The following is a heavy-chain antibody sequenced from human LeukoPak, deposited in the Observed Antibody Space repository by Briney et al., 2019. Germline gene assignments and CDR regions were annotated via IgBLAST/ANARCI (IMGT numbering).Heavy chain of an antibody. CDR2: IYYSGST. J-gene: IGHJ4*02. D-gene: IGHD6-19*01. CDR1: SGYISSYY. V-gene: IGHV4-59*01. Sequence: SETLSLTCTVSSGYISSYYWSWIRQPPGKGLEWIGYIYYSGSTNYNPSLKSRVTISVDTSKNQFSLKLSSVTAADTAVYYCEREANHSSGWDVEYFDYGGQGTLVTVSS. CDR3: EREANHSSGWDVEYFDY.